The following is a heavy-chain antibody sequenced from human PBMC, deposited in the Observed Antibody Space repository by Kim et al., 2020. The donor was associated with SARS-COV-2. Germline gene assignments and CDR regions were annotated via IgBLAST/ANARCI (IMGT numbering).Heavy chain of an antibody. J-gene: IGHJ4*02. D-gene: IGHD1-20*01. CDR3: VRDLSGNWTFDY. Sequence: ASVKVSCKASGYTFTSNHMHWVRQAPGQGLEWMGIITPSGDSTSYSQRFQGRLTMTTDTSTSTVYMELSSLRSEDTAVYFCVRDLSGNWTFDYWGQGTLVTVSS. CDR2: ITPSGDST. CDR1: GYTFTSNH. V-gene: IGHV1-46*01.